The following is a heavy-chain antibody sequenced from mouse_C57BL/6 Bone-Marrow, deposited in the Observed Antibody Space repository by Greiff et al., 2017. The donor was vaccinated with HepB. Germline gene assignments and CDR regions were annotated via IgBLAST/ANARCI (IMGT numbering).Heavy chain of an antibody. J-gene: IGHJ2*01. CDR2: INPSTGGT. CDR1: GYSFTGYY. Sequence: VQLQQPGPELVKPGASVKISCKASGYSFTGYYMNWVKQSPEKSLEWIGEINPSTGGTTYNQKFKAKATLTVDKSSSTAYMQLKSLTSEDSAVYYCASGVGYSNFFDYWGQGTTLTVSS. D-gene: IGHD2-5*01. V-gene: IGHV1-42*01. CDR3: ASGVGYSNFFDY.